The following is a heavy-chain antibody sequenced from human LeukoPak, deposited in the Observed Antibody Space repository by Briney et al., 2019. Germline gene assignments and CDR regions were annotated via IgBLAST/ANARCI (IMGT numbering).Heavy chain of an antibody. V-gene: IGHV3-21*01. D-gene: IGHD2-2*02. CDR3: ARGVVPAAIGSFFDY. CDR2: ISGSSSYI. J-gene: IGHJ4*02. Sequence: GGSLRLSCAASGFTFSSYSMNWVRQAPGKGLEWVSSISGSSSYIYYADSVKGRFTISRDNAKNSLYLQMNSLRAEDTAVYYCARGVVPAAIGSFFDYWGQGTLVTVSS. CDR1: GFTFSSYS.